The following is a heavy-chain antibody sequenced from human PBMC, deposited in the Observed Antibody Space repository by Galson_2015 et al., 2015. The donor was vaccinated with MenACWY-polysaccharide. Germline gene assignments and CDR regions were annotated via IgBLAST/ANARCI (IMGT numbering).Heavy chain of an antibody. Sequence: SLRLSCAASGFTFSSYEMNWVRQAPGKGLEWVSGLSPTTGNTYYADSVRGRFTISRDNSKNTLYLQMDSLRAEDTALYYCARGAAHYGSGNYYDYWGQGTQVTVSS. CDR3: ARGAAHYGSGNYYDY. D-gene: IGHD3-10*01. CDR1: GFTFSSYE. J-gene: IGHJ4*02. V-gene: IGHV3-23*01. CDR2: LSPTTGNT.